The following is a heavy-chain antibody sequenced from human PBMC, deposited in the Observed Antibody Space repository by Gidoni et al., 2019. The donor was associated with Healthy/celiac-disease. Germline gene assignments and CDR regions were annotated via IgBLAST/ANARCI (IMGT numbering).Heavy chain of an antibody. CDR1: GFTFSSYG. D-gene: IGHD3-22*01. J-gene: IGHJ4*02. CDR2: ISYDGSNK. CDR3: AKGPYYYDSSGYLRGYYFDY. Sequence: QVQLVESGGGVVQPGRSLRLSCAASGFTFSSYGMHWVRQAPGKGLEWVAVISYDGSNKYYADSGKGRFTIYRDNSKNTLYLQMNSLRAEDTAVYYCAKGPYYYDSSGYLRGYYFDYWGQGTLVTVSS. V-gene: IGHV3-30*18.